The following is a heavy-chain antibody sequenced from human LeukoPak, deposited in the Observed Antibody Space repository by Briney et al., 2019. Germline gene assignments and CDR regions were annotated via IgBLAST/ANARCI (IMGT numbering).Heavy chain of an antibody. CDR1: GYTFTGYY. J-gene: IGHJ4*02. Sequence: ASVKVSCKASGYTFTGYYMHWVRQAPGQGLEWMGWINPNSGGTNYAQKFQGRVTMTRDTSISTAYMELTSLISDDTAVYYCARDDSSSWYGGYWGQGTLVTVSS. CDR2: INPNSGGT. D-gene: IGHD6-13*01. V-gene: IGHV1-2*02. CDR3: ARDDSSSWYGGY.